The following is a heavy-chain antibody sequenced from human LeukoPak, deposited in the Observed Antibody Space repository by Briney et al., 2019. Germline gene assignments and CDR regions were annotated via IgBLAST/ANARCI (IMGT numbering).Heavy chain of an antibody. D-gene: IGHD1-26*01. CDR1: GGSSSGYY. V-gene: IGHV4-34*01. CDR2: INHSGST. J-gene: IGHJ4*02. CDR3: ARGRDSGSYYGYFDY. Sequence: SETLSLTCAVYGGSSSGYYWSWIRQPPGKGLEWIGEINHSGSTNYNPSLKSRVTISVDTSKNQFSLQLSSVTAADTAVYYCARGRDSGSYYGYFDYWGQGTLVTVSS.